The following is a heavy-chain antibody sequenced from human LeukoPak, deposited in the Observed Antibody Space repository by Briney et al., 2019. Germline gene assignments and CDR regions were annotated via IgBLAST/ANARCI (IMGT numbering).Heavy chain of an antibody. CDR1: GFTFSSYA. CDR2: ISYDGSNK. D-gene: IGHD3-3*01. V-gene: IGHV3-30-3*01. CDR3: ARDTRKNFWSGYYTGILYYYYGMDV. J-gene: IGHJ6*02. Sequence: GRSLRLSCAASGFTFSSYAMHWVRQAPGKGLEWVAVISYDGSNKYYADSVKGRFTISRDNSKNTLYLQMNSLRAEDTAVYYCARDTRKNFWSGYYTGILYYYYGMDVWGQGTTVTVS.